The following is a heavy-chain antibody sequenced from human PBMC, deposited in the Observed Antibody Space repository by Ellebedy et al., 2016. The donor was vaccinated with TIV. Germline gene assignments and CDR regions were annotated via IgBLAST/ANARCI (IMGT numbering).Heavy chain of an antibody. D-gene: IGHD3-10*01. Sequence: SETLSLXXTVSGGSITGSYWTWIRQPPGKGLEWIGYIYYTGSTNYNPSLKSRVTMSVDTSKNQFSLKLISVTAADTAVYYCASSPVMVRGYNCFDPWGQGTLVTVSS. CDR2: IYYTGST. J-gene: IGHJ5*02. CDR1: GGSITGSY. V-gene: IGHV4-59*01. CDR3: ASSPVMVRGYNCFDP.